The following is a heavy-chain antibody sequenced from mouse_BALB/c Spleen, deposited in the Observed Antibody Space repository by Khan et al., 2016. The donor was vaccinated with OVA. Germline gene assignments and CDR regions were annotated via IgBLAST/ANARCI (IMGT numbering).Heavy chain of an antibody. V-gene: IGHV1S81*02. D-gene: IGHD2-2*01. CDR1: GYTFTSYW. Sequence: QVQLKESGAELVKPGASVKLSCKASGYTFTSYWMQWVKQRPGQGLEWIGEINPSNGRSNYNENFKSKATLTVDKSSTTAHMQLSSLTSEDSAVSYCVRSTMVTTEFAYWGQGTLVTVSA. J-gene: IGHJ3*01. CDR3: VRSTMVTTEFAY. CDR2: INPSNGRS.